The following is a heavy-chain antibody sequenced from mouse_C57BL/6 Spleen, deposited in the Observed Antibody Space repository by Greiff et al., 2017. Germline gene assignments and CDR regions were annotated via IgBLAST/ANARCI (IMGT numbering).Heavy chain of an antibody. Sequence: EVMLVESGGGLVQPGGSLKLSCAASGFTFSDYGMAWVRQAPRKGPEWVAFISNLAYSIYYADTVTGRFTISRENAKNTLYLEMSSLRSEDTAMYYCATLYDGYSPFAYWGQGTLVTVSA. CDR1: GFTFSDYG. V-gene: IGHV5-15*01. CDR3: ATLYDGYSPFAY. D-gene: IGHD2-3*01. J-gene: IGHJ3*01. CDR2: ISNLAYSI.